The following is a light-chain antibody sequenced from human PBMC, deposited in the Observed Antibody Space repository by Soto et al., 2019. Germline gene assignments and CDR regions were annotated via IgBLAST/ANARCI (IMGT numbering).Light chain of an antibody. Sequence: DVQITQSPSSLSASVGDRVTIPCRASQSIDTYLNWYQQKPGKAPKLLIYAASSLQSGVPSRFSGSGSGTDFTLTISNLQPEDFATYFCRQSYSTPLTFGGGTKVDIK. CDR3: RQSYSTPLT. CDR1: QSIDTY. CDR2: AAS. V-gene: IGKV1-39*01. J-gene: IGKJ4*01.